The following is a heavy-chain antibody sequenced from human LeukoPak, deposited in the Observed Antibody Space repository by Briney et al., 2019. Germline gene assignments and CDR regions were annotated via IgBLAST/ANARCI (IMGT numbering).Heavy chain of an antibody. J-gene: IGHJ4*02. V-gene: IGHV4-39*01. Sequence: SETLSPTCTVSGGSISSSSYYWGWIRQPPGKGLEWIGSIYYSGSTYYNPSLKSRVTISVDTSKNQFSLKLSSVTAADTAVYYCARAPWGRSDFWSGHPYYFDYWGQGTLVTVSS. D-gene: IGHD3-3*01. CDR1: GGSISSSSYY. CDR3: ARAPWGRSDFWSGHPYYFDY. CDR2: IYYSGST.